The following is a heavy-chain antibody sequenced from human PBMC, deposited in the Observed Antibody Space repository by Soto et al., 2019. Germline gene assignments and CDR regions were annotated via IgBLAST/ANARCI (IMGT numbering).Heavy chain of an antibody. CDR1: GFTFSSYG. J-gene: IGHJ3*02. V-gene: IGHV3-30*18. CDR2: ISYDGSNK. Sequence: QVQLVESGGGVVQPGRSLRLSCAASGFTFSSYGMHWVRQAPGKGLEWVAVISYDGSNKYYADSVKGRFTISRDNSKNMLYLQMNSLRAEDTAVYYCAKDLGTMIYLDAFDIWGQGTMVTVSS. D-gene: IGHD3-22*01. CDR3: AKDLGTMIYLDAFDI.